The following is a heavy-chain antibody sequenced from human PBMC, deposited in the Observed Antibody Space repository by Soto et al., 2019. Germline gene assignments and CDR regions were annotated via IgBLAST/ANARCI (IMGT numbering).Heavy chain of an antibody. V-gene: IGHV5-51*01. CDR3: ARASGSYYDY. CDR2: IYPGDSDT. Sequence: GESLKISCKGFGYSFTSYWIGWVRQMPGKGLEWMGIIYPGDSDTRYSPSFQGQVTMSADKSSSTAYLQWSRLKSSDTAMYYCARASGSYYDYWGQGTLVTVSS. CDR1: GYSFTSYW. J-gene: IGHJ4*02. D-gene: IGHD1-26*01.